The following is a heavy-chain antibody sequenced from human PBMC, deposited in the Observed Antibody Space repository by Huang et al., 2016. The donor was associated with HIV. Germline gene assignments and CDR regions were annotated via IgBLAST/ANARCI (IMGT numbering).Heavy chain of an antibody. CDR1: GFIFSDYW. V-gene: IGHV3-74*02. CDR3: VRAKEKGYDFWSGYRY. D-gene: IGHD3-3*01. Sequence: EVELAESGGASVRPGQSLRLSCVGSGFIFSDYWMHWGRQMPGMGLMWVARIESEGSSTSYADSVKGRFTIYRDNAKNTVYLQMRSLRVDDTAVYYCVRAKEKGYDFWSGYRYWGQGVQVTVSS. CDR2: IESEGSST. J-gene: IGHJ4*01.